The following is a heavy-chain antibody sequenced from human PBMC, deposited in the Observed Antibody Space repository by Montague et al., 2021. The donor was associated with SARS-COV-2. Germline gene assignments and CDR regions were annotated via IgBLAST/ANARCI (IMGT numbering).Heavy chain of an antibody. CDR1: SGSISSGGSISSGGYY. J-gene: IGHJ5*02. D-gene: IGHD4/OR15-4a*01. V-gene: IGHV4-31*03. CDR2: IYYSGST. Sequence: TLSLTCTVSSGSISSGGSISSGGYYWSWIRQHPGKGLEWIGYIYYSGSTSYNPSLKSRVTISVDTSKNQFSLKLTSLTAADTAVYYCARDFRGAYNFFDPWGQGALVTVSS. CDR3: ARDFRGAYNFFDP.